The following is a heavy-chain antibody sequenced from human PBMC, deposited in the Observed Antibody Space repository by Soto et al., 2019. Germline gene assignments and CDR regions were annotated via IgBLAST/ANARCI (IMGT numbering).Heavy chain of an antibody. Sequence: QVQLVESGGGVVQPGRSLRLSCAASGFTFSSYDIHWVRQAPGKGLEWVAVISYDGSNKSYVDSVQGRFTISRDNSKNSLYLQMNSLRTEDTAVYYCANSPHCSGGSCYLFDYWGQGTLVTVSS. CDR2: ISYDGSNK. CDR1: GFTFSSYD. D-gene: IGHD2-15*01. V-gene: IGHV3-30*18. CDR3: ANSPHCSGGSCYLFDY. J-gene: IGHJ4*02.